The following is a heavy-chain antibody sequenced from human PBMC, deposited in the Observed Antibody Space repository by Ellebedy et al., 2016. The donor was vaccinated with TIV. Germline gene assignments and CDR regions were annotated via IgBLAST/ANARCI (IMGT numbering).Heavy chain of an antibody. CDR3: ARGSMGLDP. Sequence: GESLKISCAASGFTFNTYSMNWVRQAPGKGLEWVSSISTGGGYINYADSVRGRFTISRDNANNSVYLQMKSLRAEDTAVHYCARGSMGLDPWGQGTLVTVSS. CDR2: ISTGGGYI. D-gene: IGHD2-8*01. CDR1: GFTFNTYS. V-gene: IGHV3-21*01. J-gene: IGHJ5*02.